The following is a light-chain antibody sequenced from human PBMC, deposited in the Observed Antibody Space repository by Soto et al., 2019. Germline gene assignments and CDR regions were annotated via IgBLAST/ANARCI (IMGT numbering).Light chain of an antibody. Sequence: DIVLTQSPGTLSLSPGERVTLSCRASQSVSSAYLAWYQQKPGQAPRLLIYGASSRATGIPDRFSGSGSGTDFTLTISRLEPEDFAVYYCQQYGSSLSITFGQGTRLEIK. V-gene: IGKV3-20*01. CDR3: QQYGSSLSIT. J-gene: IGKJ5*01. CDR1: QSVSSAY. CDR2: GAS.